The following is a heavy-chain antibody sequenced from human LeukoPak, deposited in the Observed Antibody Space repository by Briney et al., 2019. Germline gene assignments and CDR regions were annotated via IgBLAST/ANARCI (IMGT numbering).Heavy chain of an antibody. J-gene: IGHJ4*02. D-gene: IGHD1-26*01. V-gene: IGHV1-8*01. CDR3: ARRPFSGSYYVY. CDR1: GYTFTSYD. CDR2: MNPNSGNT. Sequence: ASVKVSCKASGYTFTSYDINWVRQATGQGLEWMGWMNPNSGNTGYAQKFQGRVTMTRNTSISTAYMELRSLRSDDTAVYYCARRPFSGSYYVYWGQGTLVTVSS.